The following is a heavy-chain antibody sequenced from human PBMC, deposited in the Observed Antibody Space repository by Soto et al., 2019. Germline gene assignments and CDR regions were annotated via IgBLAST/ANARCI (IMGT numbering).Heavy chain of an antibody. J-gene: IGHJ6*02. D-gene: IGHD2-2*01. CDR3: ARGPPGYCSSTSCYDYYYYAMGV. CDR2: IYYSGSP. V-gene: IGHV4-31*03. Sequence: SETLSLTCTLAGGSISSGSYYWSWIRQHPGKGLEWSGYIYYSGSPHYNPPLTSRVTISVESSENHLSLKLSSVTAADTAVYYCARGPPGYCSSTSCYDYYYYAMGVWGQGTTVTVSS. CDR1: GGSISSGSYY.